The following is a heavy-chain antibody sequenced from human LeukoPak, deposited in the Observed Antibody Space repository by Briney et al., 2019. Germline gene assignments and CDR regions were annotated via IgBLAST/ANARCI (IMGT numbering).Heavy chain of an antibody. V-gene: IGHV3-30*18. CDR2: ILYDGSNK. J-gene: IGHJ6*03. D-gene: IGHD1-7*01. CDR3: AKASLELDEEYYYYYYMDV. Sequence: PGGSLRLSCAASGFTFSSYSMNWVRQAPGKGLEWVAVILYDGSNKYYADSVKGRFTISRDNSKNTLFLQMNSLRAEDTAVYYCAKASLELDEEYYYYYYMDVWGKGTTVTVSS. CDR1: GFTFSSYS.